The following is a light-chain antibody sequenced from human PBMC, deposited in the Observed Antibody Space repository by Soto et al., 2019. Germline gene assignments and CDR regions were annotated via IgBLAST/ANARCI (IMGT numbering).Light chain of an antibody. CDR2: AAS. Sequence: DIQLTQSPSFLSASVGDRVTITCRASQGISSYLAWYQQKPGKAPTLLIYAASTLQSGVPSRFSGSGSGTEFTLTISSLQPEDFATYYCQQLNSRTFGGGTKVEIK. CDR3: QQLNSRT. J-gene: IGKJ4*01. CDR1: QGISSY. V-gene: IGKV1-9*01.